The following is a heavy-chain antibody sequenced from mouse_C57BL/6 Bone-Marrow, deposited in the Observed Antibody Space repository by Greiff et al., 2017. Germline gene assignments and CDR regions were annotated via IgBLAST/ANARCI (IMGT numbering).Heavy chain of an antibody. D-gene: IGHD1-1*01. CDR3: ARDILPSYAMDY. CDR2: IDPSDSYT. CDR1: GYTFTNYW. Sequence: QVQLQQPGAELVRPGTSVKLSCKASGYTFTNYWMHWVKQRPGQGLEWIGVIDPSDSYTNYNQKFKGKATLTVDTSSSTAYMQLSSLTSEDSAVYYCARDILPSYAMDYWGQGTSVTVSS. J-gene: IGHJ4*01. V-gene: IGHV1-59*01.